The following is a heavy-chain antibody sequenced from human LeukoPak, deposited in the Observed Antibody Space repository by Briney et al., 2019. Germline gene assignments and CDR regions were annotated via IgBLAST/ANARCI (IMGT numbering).Heavy chain of an antibody. V-gene: IGHV4-61*01. J-gene: IGHJ3*01. CDR2: VYYSGST. CDR1: GGSVRSDSYY. Sequence: SETLSLTCTVSGGSVRSDSYYWSWIRQPPGKGLEWIGYVYYSGSTNYNPSLKSRVTISVDTSKNQFSLKLRSVTAADTAVYYCVREAATDYYDSSGYYRQTEVFDAWGQGTMVTISS. D-gene: IGHD3-22*01. CDR3: VREAATDYYDSSGYYRQTEVFDA.